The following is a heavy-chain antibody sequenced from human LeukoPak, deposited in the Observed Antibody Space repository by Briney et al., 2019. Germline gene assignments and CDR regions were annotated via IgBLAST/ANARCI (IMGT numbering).Heavy chain of an antibody. V-gene: IGHV3-23*01. CDR3: AKPRSGWSLWDY. CDR2: ISGSGGST. D-gene: IGHD6-19*01. CDR1: GLTFSSYA. Sequence: GGSLRLSCAASGLTFSSYAMSWVRQAPGKGLEWVSAISGSGGSTYYADSVKGRFTISRDNSKNTLYQLMNSLRAEDTAVYYCAKPRSGWSLWDYWGQGTLVTVSS. J-gene: IGHJ4*02.